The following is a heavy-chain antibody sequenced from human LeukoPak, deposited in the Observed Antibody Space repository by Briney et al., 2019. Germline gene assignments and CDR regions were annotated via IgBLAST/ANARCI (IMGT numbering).Heavy chain of an antibody. Sequence: SETLSLTCAVYGGSFSGYYWSWIRQPPGKGLEWIGEINHSGSTNYNPSLKSRVTISVDTSKNQFSLKLSSVTAADTAVYYCARGGVVVAENWFDPWGQETLVTVSS. J-gene: IGHJ5*02. CDR1: GGSFSGYY. D-gene: IGHD2-15*01. CDR3: ARGGVVVAENWFDP. CDR2: INHSGST. V-gene: IGHV4-34*01.